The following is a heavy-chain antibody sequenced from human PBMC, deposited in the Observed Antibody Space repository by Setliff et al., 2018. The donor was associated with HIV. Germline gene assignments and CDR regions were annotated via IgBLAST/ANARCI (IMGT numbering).Heavy chain of an antibody. V-gene: IGHV4-31*03. D-gene: IGHD3-16*01. Sequence: TLSLTCTVSGDSINSGNYYWSWIRQHPGKGLEWIGYIYYSGSTYYSPSLKSRVTISIDTSKNQFSLKLRSVTAADTAVYYCARSYSGPGYAYFDYWGQGTLVTVSS. CDR2: IYYSGST. J-gene: IGHJ4*02. CDR3: ARSYSGPGYAYFDY. CDR1: GDSINSGNYY.